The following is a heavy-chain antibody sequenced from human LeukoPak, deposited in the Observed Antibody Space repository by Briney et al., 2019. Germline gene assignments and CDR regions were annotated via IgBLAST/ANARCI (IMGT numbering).Heavy chain of an antibody. CDR1: GGSISSSSYY. D-gene: IGHD3-10*01. CDR2: IYYSGST. Sequence: TSETLSLTCTVSGGSISSSSYYWGWIRQPPGKGLEWIGSIYYSGSTYYNPSLKSRVTISVDTSKNQFSLKLSSVTAADTAVYYCEVRGVVDYWGQGTLVTVSS. CDR3: EVRGVVDY. J-gene: IGHJ4*02. V-gene: IGHV4-39*01.